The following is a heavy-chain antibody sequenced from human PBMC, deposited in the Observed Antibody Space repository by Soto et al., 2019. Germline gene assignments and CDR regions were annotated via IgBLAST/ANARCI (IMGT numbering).Heavy chain of an antibody. D-gene: IGHD2-15*01. CDR2: ISSSSSYI. V-gene: IGHV3-21*01. Sequence: GGSLRLSCAASGFTFSSYSMNWVRQAPGKGLEWVSSISSSSSYIYYADSVKGRFTISRDNAKNSLYLQMNSLRAEDTAVYYCARARDIVVVVAATCDYWGQGTLVTVSS. CDR3: ARARDIVVVVAATCDY. CDR1: GFTFSSYS. J-gene: IGHJ4*02.